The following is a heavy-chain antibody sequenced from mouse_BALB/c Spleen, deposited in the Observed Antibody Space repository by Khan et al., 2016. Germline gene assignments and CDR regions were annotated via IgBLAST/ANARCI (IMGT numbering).Heavy chain of an antibody. V-gene: IGHV3-2*02. J-gene: IGHJ2*01. D-gene: IGHD1-1*01. CDR1: GHSITSDYA. CDR3: ARDYYGSSYFDY. CDR2: ISYSGST. Sequence: EVQLQESGPGLVKPSQSLSLTCTVTGHSITSDYAWNWIRQFPGNKLEWMGYISYSGSTSYNPSLKSRISITRDTSKNQFFLQLNSVTTEDTATYYCARDYYGSSYFDYWGQGTTLTVSS.